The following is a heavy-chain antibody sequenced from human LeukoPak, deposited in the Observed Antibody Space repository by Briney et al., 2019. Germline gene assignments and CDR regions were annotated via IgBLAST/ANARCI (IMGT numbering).Heavy chain of an antibody. D-gene: IGHD5-18*01. CDR3: ARELRGYSYGYFDY. CDR2: INHSGST. Sequence: PSETLSLTCAVYGGSFSGYYWSWVRQPPGKGLEWMGEINHSGSTNYNPSLKSRVTISVDTSKNQFSLKLSSVTAADTAVYYCARELRGYSYGYFDYWGQGTLVTVSS. V-gene: IGHV4-34*01. CDR1: GGSFSGYY. J-gene: IGHJ4*02.